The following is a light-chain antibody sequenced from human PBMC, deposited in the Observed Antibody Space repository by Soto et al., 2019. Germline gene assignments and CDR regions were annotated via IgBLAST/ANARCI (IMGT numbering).Light chain of an antibody. CDR3: QQYGSSPLT. J-gene: IGKJ4*01. V-gene: IGKV3-20*01. Sequence: ETMMTQSPDTLSVSLGERATLSYRASQSLRSSLAWYQQKPGQAPRLLIYGASSRATGIPDRFSGSGSGTDFTLTISRLEPEDFAVYYCQQYGSSPLTFGGGTKVDI. CDR2: GAS. CDR1: QSLRSS.